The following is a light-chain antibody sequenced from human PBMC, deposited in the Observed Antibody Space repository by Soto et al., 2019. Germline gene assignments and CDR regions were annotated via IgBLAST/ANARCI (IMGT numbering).Light chain of an antibody. J-gene: IGLJ1*01. Sequence: QSALTRPASLYGSPGQSLTISCTGTSRNIGAYDYVSWFQQHPGKAPKLVIYEVSNRPSGVSDRFSGSKSGNTASLTISGLQAEDESDYYCGSYPSANSPFVLGTGTKVTV. V-gene: IGLV2-14*01. CDR3: GSYPSANSPFV. CDR1: SRNIGAYDY. CDR2: EVS.